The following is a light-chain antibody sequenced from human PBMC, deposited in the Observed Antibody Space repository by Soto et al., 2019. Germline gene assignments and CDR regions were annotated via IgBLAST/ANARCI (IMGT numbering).Light chain of an antibody. J-gene: IGKJ5*01. CDR1: QSVRSER. CDR2: DAS. Sequence: DIVLTQSPDTLSLSPGERATLSCRASQSVRSERLAWYQQKRGQAPTLLIFDASSRASGNPDRFSGSGSGADFSLTISRLEPDDFAVYYCQHYGSSPRITFGLGTRLEIK. CDR3: QHYGSSPRIT. V-gene: IGKV3-20*01.